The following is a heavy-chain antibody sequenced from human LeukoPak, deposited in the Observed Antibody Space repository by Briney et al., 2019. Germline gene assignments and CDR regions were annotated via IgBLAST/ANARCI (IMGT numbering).Heavy chain of an antibody. J-gene: IGHJ3*02. CDR1: GGSISSYY. V-gene: IGHV4-4*07. Sequence: WETLSLTCTASGGSISSYYWSWIRQPAGKGLEWIGRIYTSGSTNYNPSLKSRVTMSVDTSKNQFSLKLSSVTAAETAVYYCAREGDDYVWGSYRYDAFDMWGQGTMVTVSS. D-gene: IGHD3-16*02. CDR2: IYTSGST. CDR3: AREGDDYVWGSYRYDAFDM.